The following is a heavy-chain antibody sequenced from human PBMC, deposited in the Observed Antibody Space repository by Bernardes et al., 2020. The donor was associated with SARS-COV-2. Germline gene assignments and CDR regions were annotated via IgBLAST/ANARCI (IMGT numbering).Heavy chain of an antibody. V-gene: IGHV3-74*01. Sequence: GYLSPSCAGPGFDLSDYWMPWVRPAPGKGLVWVSRINSDGSSTSYADSVKGRFTISRDNAKNTLYLQMNSLRAEDTAVYYCASSVGGLMATIVWGPENYYYYGMDVWGQGTTVTVSS. J-gene: IGHJ6*02. CDR2: INSDGSST. D-gene: IGHD5-12*01. CDR1: GFDLSDYW. CDR3: ASSVGGLMATIVWGPENYYYYGMDV.